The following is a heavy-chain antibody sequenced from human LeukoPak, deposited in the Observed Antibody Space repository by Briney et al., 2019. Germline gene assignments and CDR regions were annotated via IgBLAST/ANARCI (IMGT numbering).Heavy chain of an antibody. D-gene: IGHD3-22*01. V-gene: IGHV4-39*01. J-gene: IGHJ3*01. CDR2: IYYSGST. Sequence: SETLSLTCTVSGGSIISSSYYWGWIRQPPGKGLEWIGSIYYSGSTYYNPSLKSRVTISVDTSKNQFSLKLSSVTAADTAVYYCVLDYYDSSGQAIASWGQGTVVTVSS. CDR1: GGSIISSSYY. CDR3: VLDYYDSSGQAIAS.